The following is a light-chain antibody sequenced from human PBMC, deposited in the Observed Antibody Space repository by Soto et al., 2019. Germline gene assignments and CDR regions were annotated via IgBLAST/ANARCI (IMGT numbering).Light chain of an antibody. CDR1: QTVRNNY. V-gene: IGKV3-20*01. CDR2: DAS. J-gene: IGKJ4*01. Sequence: EFVLTQSPGTLSLSPGERATLSCRASQTVRNNYLAWYQQKPGQAPRLLIYDASSMATGIPDRFSGGGSGTDFALNISRLEPEDFAVYYCQQFSSYPLTFGGGTKVDIK. CDR3: QQFSSYPLT.